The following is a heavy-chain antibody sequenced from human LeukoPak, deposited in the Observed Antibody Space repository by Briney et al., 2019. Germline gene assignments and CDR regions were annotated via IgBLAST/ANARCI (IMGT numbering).Heavy chain of an antibody. Sequence: ASVKVSCKASGYTFTSYDINWVRQATGQGLEWMGWMNPNSGNTGYAQKFQGRVTITRNTSISTAYMELSSLRSEDTAVYYCARNLLDYYDSSESSDSGGYYFDYWGQGTLVTASS. J-gene: IGHJ4*02. CDR3: ARNLLDYYDSSESSDSGGYYFDY. CDR1: GYTFTSYD. V-gene: IGHV1-8*03. CDR2: MNPNSGNT. D-gene: IGHD3-22*01.